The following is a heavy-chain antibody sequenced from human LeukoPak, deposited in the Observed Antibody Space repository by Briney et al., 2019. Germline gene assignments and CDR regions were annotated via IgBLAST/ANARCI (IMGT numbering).Heavy chain of an antibody. CDR3: VRASIFGVNWFDP. V-gene: IGHV3-74*01. CDR1: GFILSNYW. J-gene: IGHJ5*02. CDR2: INTDGSST. Sequence: PGGSLRLSCAASGFILSNYWIHWVRQAPGKGLVWVSRINTDGSSTTYADSVKGRFTISRDNAKNTLYLQMNSLRAEDTAVYYCVRASIFGVNWFDPWGQGTLVTVSS. D-gene: IGHD3-3*01.